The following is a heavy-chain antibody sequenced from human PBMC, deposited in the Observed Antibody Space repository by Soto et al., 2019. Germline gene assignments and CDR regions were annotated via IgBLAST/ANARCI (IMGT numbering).Heavy chain of an antibody. Sequence: EVQLLESGGGLVQPGGSLRLSCAASGFTFHTYAMSWVRQTPGKGLEWISRILGSGGTYYADSVKGRFPISRDNSKNTLYLQMNSLIAEDTAMYYCAKDRQPDGFWPFDHWGQGTLITVSS. CDR2: ILGSGGT. D-gene: IGHD3-3*01. CDR3: AKDRQPDGFWPFDH. V-gene: IGHV3-23*01. J-gene: IGHJ4*02. CDR1: GFTFHTYA.